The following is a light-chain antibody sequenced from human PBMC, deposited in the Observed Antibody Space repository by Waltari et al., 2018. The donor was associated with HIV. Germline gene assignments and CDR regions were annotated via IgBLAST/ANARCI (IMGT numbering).Light chain of an antibody. CDR1: RTKLGAASD. V-gene: IGLV1-40*01. Sequence: QSVLTQPPSVAGAPGRRATISWTGGRTKLGAASDVHWYQQIPRTAPKPLISGNKNRPSGVPDRFSASKSGTSASPAITGLQAEDEADYFCQSYDRSLSASVVFGGGTKLTVL. J-gene: IGLJ2*01. CDR3: QSYDRSLSASVV. CDR2: GNK.